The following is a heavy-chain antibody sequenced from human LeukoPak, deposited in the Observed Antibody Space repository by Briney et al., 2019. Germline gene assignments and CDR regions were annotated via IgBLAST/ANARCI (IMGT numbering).Heavy chain of an antibody. D-gene: IGHD3-3*01. J-gene: IGHJ5*02. CDR2: MNPNSGNT. Sequence: APVKVSCKASGYTFTSYDINWLRQATGPGLEWMGWMNPNSGNTGYAQKFQGRVTMTRNTSISTAYMELNSLRSEDTAVYYCARGSAYYDFWSGYYNWFDPWGQGTLVTVSS. V-gene: IGHV1-8*01. CDR3: ARGSAYYDFWSGYYNWFDP. CDR1: GYTFTSYD.